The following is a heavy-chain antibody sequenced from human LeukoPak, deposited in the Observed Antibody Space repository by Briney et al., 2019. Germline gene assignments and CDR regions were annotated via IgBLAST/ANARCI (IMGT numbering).Heavy chain of an antibody. D-gene: IGHD3-3*02. CDR1: GFTFNDAW. V-gene: IGHV3-15*01. J-gene: IGHJ4*02. CDR2: IKTKADAGTT. Sequence: GGSLRLSCAASGFTFNDAWMTWVRQAPGKGLEWVGRIKTKADAGTTDYAAPVKGRFTISRDGSRSTVYLQMNSLKTEDTAVYFCTTDGDEQLAFFDWLFYWGQGTLVTVSS. CDR3: TTDGDEQLAFFDWLFY.